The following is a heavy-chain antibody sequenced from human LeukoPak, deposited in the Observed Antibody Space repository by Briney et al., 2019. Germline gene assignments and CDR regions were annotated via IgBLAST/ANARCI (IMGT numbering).Heavy chain of an antibody. J-gene: IGHJ4*02. Sequence: GGSLRLSCAASGFTFSSYGMHWVRQAPGKGREWVSAISGSGGSTYYADSVKGRFTISRDNSKNTLYLQMNSLRAEDTAVYYCAKSGVKYAHTGYYFDYWGQGTLVTVSS. CDR3: AKSGVKYAHTGYYFDY. V-gene: IGHV3-23*01. D-gene: IGHD3-16*01. CDR1: GFTFSSYG. CDR2: ISGSGGST.